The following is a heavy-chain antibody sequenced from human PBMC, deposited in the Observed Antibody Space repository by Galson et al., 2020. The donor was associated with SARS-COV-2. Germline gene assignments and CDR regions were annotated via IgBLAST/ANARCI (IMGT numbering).Heavy chain of an antibody. D-gene: IGHD6-19*01. CDR1: GFRFSGYS. Sequence: GGSLRLSCAASGFRFSGYSMHWVRQAPGKGLEWVAVIGNDGSNKYYADSVKGRFTISRDNSKNTLSLQMNNLRVEDTAVYYCSTRGWIDYWGQGTLVAVSS. CDR3: STRGWIDY. CDR2: IGNDGSNK. J-gene: IGHJ4*02. V-gene: IGHV3-30*04.